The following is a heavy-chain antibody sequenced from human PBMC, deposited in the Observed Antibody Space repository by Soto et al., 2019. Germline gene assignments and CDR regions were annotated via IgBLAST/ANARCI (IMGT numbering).Heavy chain of an antibody. CDR1: GYTFTSYG. CDR2: IIPILGIA. CDR3: ARERYYDSSGYYYRGAFDI. D-gene: IGHD3-22*01. Sequence: SVKVSCKASGYTFTSYGISWVRQAPGQGLEWMGRIIPILGIANYAQKFQGRVTITADKSTSTAYMELSSLRSEDTAVYYCARERYYDSSGYYYRGAFDIWGQGTMVTVSS. V-gene: IGHV1-69*04. J-gene: IGHJ3*02.